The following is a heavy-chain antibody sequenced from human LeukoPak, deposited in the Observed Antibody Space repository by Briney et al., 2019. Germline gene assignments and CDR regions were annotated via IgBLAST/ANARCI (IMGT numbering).Heavy chain of an antibody. CDR3: ARRDTSGLFGRFDP. D-gene: IGHD6-19*01. J-gene: IGHJ5*02. CDR1: GGPISSSSSY. CDR2: IHYSGST. Sequence: PSETLSLTCTVSGGPISSSSSYWGWIRQPPGKGLEWIASIHYSGSTYYNPSLKSRVTISVDTSKNQFSLQLSSVTAADTAVYYCARRDTSGLFGRFDPWRPETLVTVSS. V-gene: IGHV4-39*01.